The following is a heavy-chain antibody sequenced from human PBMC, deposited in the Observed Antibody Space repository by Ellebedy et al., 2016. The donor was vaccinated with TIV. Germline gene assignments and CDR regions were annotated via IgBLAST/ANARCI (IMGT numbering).Heavy chain of an antibody. D-gene: IGHD3-22*01. CDR3: ARVNYYDSSGYYYFSSWFDP. Sequence: MPSETLSLTCAVYGGSFSGYSWSWIRQSQGKGLEWIGEINHSGSTNYNPSLKSRVTISVDTSKNQFSLKLSSVTAADTAVYYCARVNYYDSSGYYYFSSWFDPWGQGTLVTVSS. CDR1: GGSFSGYS. CDR2: INHSGST. J-gene: IGHJ5*02. V-gene: IGHV4-34*01.